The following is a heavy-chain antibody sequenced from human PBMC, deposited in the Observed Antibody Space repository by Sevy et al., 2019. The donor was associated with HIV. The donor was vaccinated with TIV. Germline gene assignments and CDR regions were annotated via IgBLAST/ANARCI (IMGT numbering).Heavy chain of an antibody. J-gene: IGHJ4*02. CDR2: LKSDVYGGTV. D-gene: IGHD6-13*01. V-gene: IGHV3-49*04. CDR1: GFTFGDYC. CDR3: TRWKAAQSIFDY. Sequence: GGSLRLSCTASGFTFGDYCMSWVRQAPGKGLEWVAFLKSDVYGGTVDHAASVRGRFVISRDDPKPIAYLQMNDLKTGDTGVYYCTRWKAAQSIFDYWGQGALVTVSS.